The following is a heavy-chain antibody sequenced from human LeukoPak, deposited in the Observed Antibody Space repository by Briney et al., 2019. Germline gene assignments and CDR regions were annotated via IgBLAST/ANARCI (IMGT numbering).Heavy chain of an antibody. D-gene: IGHD3-22*01. CDR3: ARQHSSSYYYFDY. CDR2: IYYTGST. V-gene: IGHV4-59*08. Sequence: SEILSLTCTVSGGSISSYYWSWIRQPPGKGLEWIGYIYYTGSTNYNPSLKSRVTISINTSKNQFSLKLSSVTAADTAVYYCARQHSSSYYYFDYWGQGTLVTVSS. CDR1: GGSISSYY. J-gene: IGHJ4*02.